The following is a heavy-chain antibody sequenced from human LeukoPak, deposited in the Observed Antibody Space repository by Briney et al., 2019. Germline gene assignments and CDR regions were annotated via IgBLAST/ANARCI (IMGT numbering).Heavy chain of an antibody. CDR1: GYSISSGYY. J-gene: IGHJ4*02. CDR2: IYHSGST. CDR3: AREGSHYGNTKNRESDY. V-gene: IGHV4-38-2*02. Sequence: SETLSLTCTVSGYSISSGYYWGWIRQPPGKGLEWIGSIYHSGSTYYNPSLKSRVTISVDTSKNQFSLKLSSVTAADTAVYYCAREGSHYGNTKNRESDYWGQGTLVTVSS. D-gene: IGHD4-17*01.